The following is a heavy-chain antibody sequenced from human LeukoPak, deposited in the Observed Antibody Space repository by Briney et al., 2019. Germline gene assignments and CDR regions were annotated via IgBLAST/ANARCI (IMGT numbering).Heavy chain of an antibody. CDR2: ISSSSSYI. J-gene: IGHJ4*02. V-gene: IGHV3-21*01. CDR1: GFTFISYS. CDR3: ARAGGTGSYFDY. D-gene: IGHD1-1*01. Sequence: GGSLRLSCAASGFTFISYSMNWVRQAPGKGLEWGSSISSSSSYIYYADSVKGRFTISRDNAKNSLYLQMNSLRAEDTAVYYCARAGGTGSYFDYWGQGTLVTVSS.